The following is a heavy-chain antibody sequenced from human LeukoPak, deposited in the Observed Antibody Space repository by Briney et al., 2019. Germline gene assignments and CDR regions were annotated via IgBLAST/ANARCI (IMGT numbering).Heavy chain of an antibody. CDR2: ISWNGGNT. CDR3: ARTSDGNWFDP. D-gene: IGHD1-26*01. Sequence: GGSLRLSCAASGFTFDDYGMSWVRQGPGKRLEWVSGISWNGGNTGYADSVKGRFTIFRDNAKNSLYLEMDSLRVEDTALYYCARTSDGNWFDPWGQGTLVTVSS. J-gene: IGHJ5*02. V-gene: IGHV3-20*04. CDR1: GFTFDDYG.